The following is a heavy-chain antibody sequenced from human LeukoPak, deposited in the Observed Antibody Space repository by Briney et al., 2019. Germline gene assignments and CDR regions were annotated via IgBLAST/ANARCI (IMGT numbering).Heavy chain of an antibody. J-gene: IGHJ3*02. CDR3: ARDQGDFGAFDI. CDR2: IRYDGSNT. CDR1: GFTFSNYG. V-gene: IGHV3-30*02. Sequence: GGSLRLSCAASGFTFSNYGMHWVRQAPGKGLEWVTFIRYDGSNTYYSDSVKGRFTISRDNSKNTLYLQMNSLRAEDTAVYYCARDQGDFGAFDIWGQGTMVTVSS. D-gene: IGHD2-21*02.